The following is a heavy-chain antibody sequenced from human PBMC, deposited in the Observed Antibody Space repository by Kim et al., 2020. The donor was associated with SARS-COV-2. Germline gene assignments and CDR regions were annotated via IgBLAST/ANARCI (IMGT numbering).Heavy chain of an antibody. Sequence: VKGRFTISRDNSKNTLYLQMNSLRAEDTAVYYCAKDQATVGGIAAAGFDYWGQGTLVTVSS. D-gene: IGHD6-13*01. J-gene: IGHJ4*02. CDR3: AKDQATVGGIAAAGFDY. V-gene: IGHV3-23*01.